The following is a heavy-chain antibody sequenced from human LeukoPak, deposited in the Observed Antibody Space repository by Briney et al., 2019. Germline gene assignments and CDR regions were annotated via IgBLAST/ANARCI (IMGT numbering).Heavy chain of an antibody. D-gene: IGHD3-10*01. J-gene: IGHJ4*02. Sequence: GGSLRLSCAASGFTFSIFGMSWVRQAPGKGLEWVSTISANGVTAYYADSVKGRFTISRDNSKNTLYLEMNSLRAEDTAVYYCAKDGSGKYSLDYWGQGTLVTVSS. CDR3: AKDGSGKYSLDY. V-gene: IGHV3-23*01. CDR1: GFTFSIFG. CDR2: ISANGVTA.